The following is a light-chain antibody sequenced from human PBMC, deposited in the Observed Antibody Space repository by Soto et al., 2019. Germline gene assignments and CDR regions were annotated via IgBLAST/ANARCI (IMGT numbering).Light chain of an antibody. CDR3: QHYFEWLRT. CDR2: GAS. J-gene: IGKJ1*01. CDR1: QSISTN. Sequence: DIVMTQSPATLSVSPGERATFSCRASQSISTNLAWYQQRPGQAPRLLIYGASTRATGIPGRFSGSGSGTEFTLTISSLQSEDFEVYYCQHYFEWLRTLGQGTKGDIK. V-gene: IGKV3-15*01.